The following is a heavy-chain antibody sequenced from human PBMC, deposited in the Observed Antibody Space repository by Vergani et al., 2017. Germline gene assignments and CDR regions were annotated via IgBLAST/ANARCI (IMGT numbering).Heavy chain of an antibody. CDR3: AREGGKAAGYFDL. CDR2: IYWNDDV. V-gene: IGHV2-5*01. J-gene: IGHJ4*02. Sequence: QITLKESSPTLVQPTQTLTLTCTLSGFSLTTPGVGVAWIRQPPGKALEWLAIIYWNDDVRYRPSLNNRLTITKDTAKNQVVLTMTKMDPVDTGTYYCAREGGKAAGYFDLWGPGSLVTVSS. CDR1: GFSLTTPGVG. D-gene: IGHD6-13*01.